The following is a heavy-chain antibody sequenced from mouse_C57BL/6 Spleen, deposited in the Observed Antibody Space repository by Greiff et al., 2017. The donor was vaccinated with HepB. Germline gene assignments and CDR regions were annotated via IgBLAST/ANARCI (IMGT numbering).Heavy chain of an antibody. CDR1: GYTFTDYE. Sequence: QVQLQQSGAELVRPGASVTLSCKASGYTFTDYEMHWVKQTPVHGLEWIGAIDPETGGTAYNQKFKGKAILTADKSSSTAYMELRSLTSEDSAVYYCTRPTMVTSLFDYWGQSTTLTVSS. J-gene: IGHJ2*01. CDR2: IDPETGGT. D-gene: IGHD2-9*01. V-gene: IGHV1-15*01. CDR3: TRPTMVTSLFDY.